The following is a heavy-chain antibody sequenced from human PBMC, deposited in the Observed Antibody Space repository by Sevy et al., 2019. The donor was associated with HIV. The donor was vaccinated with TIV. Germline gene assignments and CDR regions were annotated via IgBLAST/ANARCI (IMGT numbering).Heavy chain of an antibody. D-gene: IGHD2-8*01. V-gene: IGHV1-69*05. J-gene: IGHJ3*02. Sequence: ASVKVSCKVSGGIFSSYAYSWVRLAPGQGLEWMGNIIPIFGTPKYSQKFQDRVTIRTDKSTTTVHMELSSLRSEDTAMYFCARAGLKVSGRDVFDMWGQGTMVTVSS. CDR3: ARAGLKVSGRDVFDM. CDR1: GGIFSSYA. CDR2: IIPIFGTP.